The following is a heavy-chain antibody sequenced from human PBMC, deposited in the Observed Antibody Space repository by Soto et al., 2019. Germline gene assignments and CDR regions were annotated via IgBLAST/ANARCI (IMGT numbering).Heavy chain of an antibody. CDR1: GFTFSRYA. Sequence: EVQLVESGGGLVQPGGSLRLSCVASGFTFSRYAMSWVRQAPGKGLEWVASINGLGDSTYYTDSVRGRFSISRDTTTNQLYLQMSSLRAEDTDEYYCAKVTSGTYTFDSWGQGTLVFVSS. J-gene: IGHJ4*02. V-gene: IGHV3-23*04. CDR2: INGLGDST. D-gene: IGHD1-26*01. CDR3: AKVTSGTYTFDS.